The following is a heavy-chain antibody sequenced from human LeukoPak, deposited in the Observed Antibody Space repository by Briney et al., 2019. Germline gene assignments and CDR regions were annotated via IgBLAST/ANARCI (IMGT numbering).Heavy chain of an antibody. CDR1: VFTFSSHW. CDR3: ETASLQWLFGAMNTMDV. CDR2: INQNGSEK. J-gene: IGHJ6*04. Sequence: GGSLRLSCAASVFTFSSHWMSWVRQAPGKGLEGVANINQNGSEKFYVDSVKGLFPISRDNAKNTLYLQMNGLRAEDRAVYSCETASLQWLFGAMNTMDVWGEGTTVTASS. D-gene: IGHD3-22*01. V-gene: IGHV3-7*03.